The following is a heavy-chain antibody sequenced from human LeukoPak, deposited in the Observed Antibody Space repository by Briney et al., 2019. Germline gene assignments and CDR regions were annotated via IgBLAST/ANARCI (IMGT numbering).Heavy chain of an antibody. Sequence: GGSLRLSCAASGFTFRSYWMSWVRQAPGKGLEWVANIKEDGNEKYYVDSVKGRFTIPRDNAKNSLHLQMNGLGARDRPGYDFARDPYDFWSAFAYWGQEPWSPSPQ. CDR3: ARDPYDFWSAFAY. CDR2: IKEDGNEK. CDR1: GFTFRSYW. V-gene: IGHV3-7*01. J-gene: IGHJ4*01. D-gene: IGHD3-3*01.